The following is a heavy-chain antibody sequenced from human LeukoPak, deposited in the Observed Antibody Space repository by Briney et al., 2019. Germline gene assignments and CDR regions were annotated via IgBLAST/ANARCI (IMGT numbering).Heavy chain of an antibody. CDR2: IYYSGST. J-gene: IGHJ6*02. V-gene: IGHV4-31*03. Sequence: SETLSLTCTVSGCSISSGGYYWSWIRQHPGKGLEWIGYIYYSGSTYYNPSLKSRVTISVDTSKNQFSLKLSSVTAADTAVYYCAREDMAARPGLGIYYYGMDVWGQGTTVTVSS. D-gene: IGHD6-6*01. CDR3: AREDMAARPGLGIYYYGMDV. CDR1: GCSISSGGYY.